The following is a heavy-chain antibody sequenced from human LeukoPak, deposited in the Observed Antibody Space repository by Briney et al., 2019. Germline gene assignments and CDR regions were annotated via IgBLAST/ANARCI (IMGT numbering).Heavy chain of an antibody. Sequence: PSETLSLTCTVSGGSISSSSYYWGWIRQPPGKGLEWIGSIYYSGSTYYNPSLKSRVTISVDTSRNQFSLKLSSVTAADTAVYYCARVTHDYGDYVGYWGQGTLVTVSS. CDR3: ARVTHDYGDYVGY. J-gene: IGHJ4*02. D-gene: IGHD4-17*01. V-gene: IGHV4-39*01. CDR2: IYYSGST. CDR1: GGSISSSSYY.